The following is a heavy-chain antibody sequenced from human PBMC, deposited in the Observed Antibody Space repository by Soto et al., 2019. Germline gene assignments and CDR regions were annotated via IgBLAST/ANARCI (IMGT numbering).Heavy chain of an antibody. CDR2: ISGTGGST. V-gene: IGHV3-23*01. D-gene: IGHD3-22*01. Sequence: VGSLRLSCAACGFTFSSYAMSWVRQAPGKGLEWVSTISGTGGSTYYPDSVKGRFTISRDNSKNTVYLQMNSLRAEDAAVYYCATEMTSGYSSFDYWGQGTLVTLSS. CDR1: GFTFSSYA. J-gene: IGHJ4*01. CDR3: ATEMTSGYSSFDY.